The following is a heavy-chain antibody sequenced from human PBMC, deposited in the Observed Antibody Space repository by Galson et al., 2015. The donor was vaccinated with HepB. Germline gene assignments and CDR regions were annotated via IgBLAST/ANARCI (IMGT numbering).Heavy chain of an antibody. CDR2: IKQDGSEK. CDR1: GFTFSSYW. Sequence: SLRLSCAASGFTFSSYWMSWVRQAPGKGLEWVANIKQDGSEKYYVDSVKGRFTISRDNAKNSLYLQMNSLRAEDTAVYYCARDRFGRTYYYGSESPSCFVYWGQGALVTVSS. CDR3: ARDRFGRTYYYGSESPSCFVY. J-gene: IGHJ4*02. D-gene: IGHD3-10*01. V-gene: IGHV3-7*01.